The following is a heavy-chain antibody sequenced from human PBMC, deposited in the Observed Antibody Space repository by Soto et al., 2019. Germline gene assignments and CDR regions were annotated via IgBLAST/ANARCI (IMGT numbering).Heavy chain of an antibody. J-gene: IGHJ5*01. D-gene: IGHD2-21*02. V-gene: IGHV1-69*01. CDR2: IIPLFGTP. Sequence: QVQLVQSGAEVRKPGSSLRVTCKSSGATFSTTGISWVRQAPGQGLEWMGGIIPLFGTPKYARKFQGRVSITADESTNTVYMELNSLRPDDAAVYDCARSSPVICGGDPCYRLDSSFDSWGQGSLVIVS. CDR1: GATFSTTG. CDR3: ARSSPVICGGDPCYRLDSSFDS.